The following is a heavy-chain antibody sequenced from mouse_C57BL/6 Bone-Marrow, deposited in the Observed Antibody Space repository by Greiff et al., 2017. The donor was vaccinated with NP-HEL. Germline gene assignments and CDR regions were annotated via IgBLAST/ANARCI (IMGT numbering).Heavy chain of an antibody. CDR3: ARERSPGSSSAWFAY. D-gene: IGHD1-1*01. CDR1: GYTFTSYW. V-gene: IGHV1-53*01. Sequence: QVQLQQPGTELVKPGASVKPSCKASGYTFTSYWMHWVKQRPGQGLEWIGNINPSNGGTNYNEKFKSKATLTVDKSSSTAYMQLSSLTSEDSAVYYCARERSPGSSSAWFAYWGQGTLVTVSA. J-gene: IGHJ3*01. CDR2: INPSNGGT.